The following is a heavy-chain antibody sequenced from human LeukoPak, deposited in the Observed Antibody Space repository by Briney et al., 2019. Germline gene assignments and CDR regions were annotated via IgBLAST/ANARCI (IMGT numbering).Heavy chain of an antibody. D-gene: IGHD4-17*01. J-gene: IGHJ4*02. Sequence: SETLSLTCTVSGGSISSYYWSWIRQPAGKGLECIGPICTTGNTNYNPSLKSRVTMSVDTSKNQFSLKLSSVTAADTAVYYCARNPTVTTEFDYWGQGTLVTVSS. CDR2: ICTTGNT. CDR3: ARNPTVTTEFDY. V-gene: IGHV4-4*07. CDR1: GGSISSYY.